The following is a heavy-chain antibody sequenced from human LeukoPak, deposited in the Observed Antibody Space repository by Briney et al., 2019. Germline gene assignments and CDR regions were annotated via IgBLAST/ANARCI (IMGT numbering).Heavy chain of an antibody. V-gene: IGHV3-9*03. D-gene: IGHD1-26*01. J-gene: IGHJ3*02. CDR1: GFTFSSYA. Sequence: GGSLRLSCAASGFTFSSYAMHWVRQAPGKGLEWVSGITWNGGSIVYADSVKGRFTISRDSAKNSLYLQMNSLRTEDMALYYCAKGVGGSYYDAFDIWGQGTMVTVSS. CDR2: ITWNGGSI. CDR3: AKGVGGSYYDAFDI.